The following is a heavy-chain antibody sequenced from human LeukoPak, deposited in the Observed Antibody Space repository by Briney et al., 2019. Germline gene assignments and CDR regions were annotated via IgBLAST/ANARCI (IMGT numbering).Heavy chain of an antibody. J-gene: IGHJ4*02. CDR3: ARDAARYSSGWYYDY. V-gene: IGHV3-23*01. CDR1: GFTFNRYA. CDR2: VTYNGGNT. Sequence: GGSLRPSCAASGFTFNRYAMSWVRQAPGKGLEWVSGVTYNGGNTYYADSVKGRFTISRDNSRNTLYLQMNSLRAEDTAVYYCARDAARYSSGWYYDYWGQGTLVAVSS. D-gene: IGHD6-19*01.